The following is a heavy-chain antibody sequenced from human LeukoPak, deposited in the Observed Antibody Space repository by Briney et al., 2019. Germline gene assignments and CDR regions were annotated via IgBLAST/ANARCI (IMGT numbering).Heavy chain of an antibody. CDR3: ARYLLGCSGGSCYYYFDY. J-gene: IGHJ4*02. V-gene: IGHV4-34*01. Sequence: SETLSLTCAVYGGSFSGYYWSWIRQPPGKGLVWIGEINHSGSTNYNPSLKSRVTISVDTSKNQFSLKLSSVTAADTAVYYCARYLLGCSGGSCYYYFDYWGQGTLVTVSS. CDR2: INHSGST. D-gene: IGHD2-15*01. CDR1: GGSFSGYY.